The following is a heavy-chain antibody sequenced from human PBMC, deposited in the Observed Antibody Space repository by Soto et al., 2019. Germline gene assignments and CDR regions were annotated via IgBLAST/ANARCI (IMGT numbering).Heavy chain of an antibody. CDR3: AALSIAARYYYYGMDV. J-gene: IGHJ6*02. Sequence: VKVSCKASGFTFSSSAVRWVRQARGQRLEWIGWIVVGSGNTNYAQKFQERVTITRDMSTSTAYMELSSLRSEDTAVYYCAALSIAARYYYYGMDVWGQGTTVTVSS. CDR2: IVVGSGNT. CDR1: GFTFSSSA. D-gene: IGHD6-6*01. V-gene: IGHV1-58*01.